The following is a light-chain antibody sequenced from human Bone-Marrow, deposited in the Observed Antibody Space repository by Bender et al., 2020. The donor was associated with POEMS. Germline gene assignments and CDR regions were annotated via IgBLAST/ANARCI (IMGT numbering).Light chain of an antibody. Sequence: QSALTQPASVSGSPGQSITISCTGTNSDVGSYDYVSWYQQRPGNAPKLIIYHVINRPSGVSNRFSGSKSGNTASLTISRLQAEDEAHYFCSSHTSTSTWVFGGGTHLTVL. J-gene: IGLJ3*02. CDR2: HVI. V-gene: IGLV2-14*01. CDR1: NSDVGSYDY. CDR3: SSHTSTSTWV.